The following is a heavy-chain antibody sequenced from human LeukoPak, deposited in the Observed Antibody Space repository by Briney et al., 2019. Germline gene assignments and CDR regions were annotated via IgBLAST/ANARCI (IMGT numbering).Heavy chain of an antibody. J-gene: IGHJ4*02. D-gene: IGHD6-19*01. V-gene: IGHV3-7*01. CDR3: ARDYSQQWLKR. Sequence: GGSLRLSCAASGFALSSHWMIWVRQVPGRGPEWVANVNRDGSETYYLDSVKGRFTISKDNAKNSLYLQMNSLRAEDTAVYYCARDYSQQWLKRWGQGTLVTVSS. CDR2: VNRDGSET. CDR1: GFALSSHW.